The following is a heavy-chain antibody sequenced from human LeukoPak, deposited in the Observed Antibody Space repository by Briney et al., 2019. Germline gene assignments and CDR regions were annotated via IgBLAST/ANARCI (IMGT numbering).Heavy chain of an antibody. CDR2: ISAYNGDT. CDR3: ARQSRSSATGLDP. V-gene: IGHV1-18*01. Sequence: ASVKVSCKASGYTFTSYAMNWVRQAPGQGLEWMGWISAYNGDTNYAQKLQGRVTMTTDTSTSTAYMELRSLRSDDTAVYYCARQSRSSATGLDPWGQGTLVTVSS. D-gene: IGHD6-19*01. J-gene: IGHJ5*02. CDR1: GYTFTSYA.